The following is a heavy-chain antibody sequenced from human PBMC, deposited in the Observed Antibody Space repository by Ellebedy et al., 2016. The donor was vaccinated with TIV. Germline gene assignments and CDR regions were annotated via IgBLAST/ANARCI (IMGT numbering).Heavy chain of an antibody. CDR1: GGSFSGYY. J-gene: IGHJ1*01. CDR3: ARGLTYCGGDCLGYFQH. CDR2: INHNGKT. D-gene: IGHD2-21*02. Sequence: SETLSLTCAVYGGSFSGYYWSWIRQPPGKGLEWIGEINHNGKTNYSPSLKSRVTVSVDTSKNQFSLKLSSVTAADTAVYYCARGLTYCGGDCLGYFQHWGQGTLVTVSS. V-gene: IGHV4-34*01.